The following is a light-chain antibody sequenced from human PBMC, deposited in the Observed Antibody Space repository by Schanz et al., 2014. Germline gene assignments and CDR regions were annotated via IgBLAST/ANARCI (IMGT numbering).Light chain of an antibody. Sequence: QSALTQPASVSGSPGQSITISCTGTSSDVGGYNSVSWYQQHPGKAPKLMIYDVTKRPSGVPDRFSGSKSGNTASLTVSGLQAEDEADYYCAAWDDSLNGVVFGGGTKLTVL. CDR2: DVT. CDR1: SSDVGGYNS. J-gene: IGLJ2*01. CDR3: AAWDDSLNGVV. V-gene: IGLV2-14*03.